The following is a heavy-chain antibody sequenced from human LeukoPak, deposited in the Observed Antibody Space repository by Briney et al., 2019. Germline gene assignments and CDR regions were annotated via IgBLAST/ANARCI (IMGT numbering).Heavy chain of an antibody. CDR3: ARRAGAYSHPYDY. J-gene: IGHJ4*02. CDR1: GLTVSSNS. Sequence: GGSLRLSCAASGLTVSSNSMSWVRQAPGKGLEWASFIYSGGSTYYADSVKGRFTISRDNSKNTLYLQMNSLRADDTAVYYCARRAGAYSHPYDYWGQGTLVTVSS. CDR2: IYSGGST. V-gene: IGHV3-53*01. D-gene: IGHD4/OR15-4a*01.